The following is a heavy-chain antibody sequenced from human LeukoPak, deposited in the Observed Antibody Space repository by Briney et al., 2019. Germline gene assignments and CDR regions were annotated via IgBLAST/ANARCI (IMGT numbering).Heavy chain of an antibody. Sequence: PGGSLRLSCTASAFSFSMYKMNWVRQAPGEVMEWISYISTGGSTMFHADSVKGRFTISRDNAKNTLYLQMNSLRAEDSAVYYCARGKIRDFDSGNNYWGQGTRVTVSS. V-gene: IGHV3-48*03. CDR1: AFSFSMYK. J-gene: IGHJ4*02. CDR3: ARGKIRDFDSGNNY. D-gene: IGHD3-9*01. CDR2: ISTGGSTM.